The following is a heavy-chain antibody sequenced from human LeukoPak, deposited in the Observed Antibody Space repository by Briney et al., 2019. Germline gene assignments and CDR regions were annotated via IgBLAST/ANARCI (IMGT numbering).Heavy chain of an antibody. CDR1: GVTFSSDS. D-gene: IGHD3-9*01. J-gene: IGHJ4*02. Sequence: GGSLRLSCAASGVTFSSDSLNWVRHAPGEGLGWVSSISSSSSYIYYADSVKGRFTISRDNAKNSLYLQMNSLRAEDTAVYYCARCDLAVPDWLLYDYFDYWGQGTLVTVSS. CDR3: ARCDLAVPDWLLYDYFDY. CDR2: ISSSSSYI. V-gene: IGHV3-21*01.